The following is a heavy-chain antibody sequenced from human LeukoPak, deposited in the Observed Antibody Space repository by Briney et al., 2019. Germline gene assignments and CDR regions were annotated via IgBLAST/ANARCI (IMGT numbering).Heavy chain of an antibody. CDR1: GFTFSSYE. V-gene: IGHV3-48*03. D-gene: IGHD3-10*01. Sequence: GGSLRLSCAASGFTFSSYEMNWVRQAPGKGLEWVSYISSSGCTIYYADSVKGRFTISRDNAKNSLYLQMNSLRAEDTAVYYCAARITMVRGVRGFDYWGQGTLVTVSS. CDR2: ISSSGCTI. CDR3: AARITMVRGVRGFDY. J-gene: IGHJ4*02.